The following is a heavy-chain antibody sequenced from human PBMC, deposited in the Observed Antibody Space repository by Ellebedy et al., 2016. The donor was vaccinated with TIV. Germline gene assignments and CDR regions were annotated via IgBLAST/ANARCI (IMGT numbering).Heavy chain of an antibody. J-gene: IGHJ3*02. D-gene: IGHD4-23*01. CDR2: IDSSGTYI. CDR3: AESTVINPEGDAYDI. CDR1: GFTFSSFG. V-gene: IGHV3-21*06. Sequence: PGGSLRLSCAASGFTFSSFGMNWVRQPSGKGLEWVSSIDSSGTYIYYADSVKGRFTISRDNTKNSLYLHMNSLRAEDTAVYYCAESTVINPEGDAYDIWGQGTKVTVSS.